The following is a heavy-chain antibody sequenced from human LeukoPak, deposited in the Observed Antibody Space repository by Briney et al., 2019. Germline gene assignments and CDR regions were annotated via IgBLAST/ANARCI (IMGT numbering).Heavy chain of an antibody. CDR3: ARADYRSSTFDY. V-gene: IGHV3-9*01. J-gene: IGHJ4*02. Sequence: AGRSLRLSCAASGFTFDDYAMHWVRQAPGKGLEWVSGISWNSGSIGYADSVKGRFTISRDNAKSSLDLQMHSLRPEDTAVYYCARADYRSSTFDYWGQGTLVTVSS. CDR2: ISWNSGSI. CDR1: GFTFDDYA. D-gene: IGHD6-13*01.